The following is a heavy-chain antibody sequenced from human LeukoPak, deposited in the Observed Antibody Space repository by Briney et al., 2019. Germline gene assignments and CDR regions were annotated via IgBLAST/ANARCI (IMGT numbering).Heavy chain of an antibody. CDR2: IKQDGSEK. D-gene: IGHD3-3*02. J-gene: IGHJ6*03. CDR3: ARDSNNYYYYMDV. V-gene: IGHV3-7*01. CDR1: GFTFSSYW. Sequence: GGSLRLSCAASGFTFSSYWMSWVRQAPGKGLEWVAKIKQDGSEKYYVDSVKGRFTISRDNAKNSLYLQMNSLRAEDSSVYYCARDSNNYYYYMDVWGKGTTVTVSS.